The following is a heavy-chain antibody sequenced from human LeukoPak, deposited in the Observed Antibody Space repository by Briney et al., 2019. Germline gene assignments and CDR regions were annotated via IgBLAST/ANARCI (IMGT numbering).Heavy chain of an antibody. CDR1: GYTFTSYG. CDR2: ISGYNGNT. Sequence: ASVKVSCKASGYTFTSYGINWVRQAPGQGLEWMGWISGYNGNTNYAQKLQGRVTMTTDTSTITAYMELRSLVSDDTAVYYCARGSTVRYYYDSSGYYRGAVDYWGQGTLVTVSS. J-gene: IGHJ4*02. D-gene: IGHD3-22*01. V-gene: IGHV1-18*01. CDR3: ARGSTVRYYYDSSGYYRGAVDY.